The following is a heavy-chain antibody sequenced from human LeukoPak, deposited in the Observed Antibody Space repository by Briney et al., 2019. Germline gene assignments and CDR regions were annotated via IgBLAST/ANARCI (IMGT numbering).Heavy chain of an antibody. CDR1: GFTFSSYS. J-gene: IGHJ4*02. V-gene: IGHV3-48*04. D-gene: IGHD3-3*01. CDR3: ARDPAGVALDY. Sequence: GGSLRLPCAASGFTFSSYSMNWVRQAPGKGLEWVSYISSSSSTIYYADSVKGRFTISRDNAKNSLYLQMNSLRAEDTAVYYCARDPAGVALDYWGQGTLVTVSS. CDR2: ISSSSSTI.